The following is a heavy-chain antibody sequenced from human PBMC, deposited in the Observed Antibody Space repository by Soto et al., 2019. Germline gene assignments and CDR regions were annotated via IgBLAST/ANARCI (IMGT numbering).Heavy chain of an antibody. D-gene: IGHD6-25*01. CDR1: GFNFHDYT. Sequence: GGTLRLSCAASGFNFHDYTIHWVRQSPGKGLEWVSFITWDGGSIYYADSVKGRFTISRDNSKNSLTLEMNSLRSEDSGVYYCAKGGFGGYGMDVWGQGTTVTVSS. CDR2: ITWDGGSI. CDR3: AKGGFGGYGMDV. J-gene: IGHJ6*02. V-gene: IGHV3-43*01.